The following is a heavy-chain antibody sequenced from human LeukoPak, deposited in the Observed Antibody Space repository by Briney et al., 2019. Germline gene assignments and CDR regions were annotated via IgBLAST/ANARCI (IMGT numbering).Heavy chain of an antibody. CDR2: IKQDGSEK. CDR1: GFTLSNAW. J-gene: IGHJ4*02. Sequence: GGSLRLSCAASGFTLSNAWMSWVRQAPGKGLEWMANIKQDGSEKYYVDSVKGRFTISRDNAKNSLYLQMSSLRAEDTAVYYCAGSSGWARYFDYWGQGTLVTVSS. CDR3: AGSSGWARYFDY. D-gene: IGHD6-19*01. V-gene: IGHV3-7*05.